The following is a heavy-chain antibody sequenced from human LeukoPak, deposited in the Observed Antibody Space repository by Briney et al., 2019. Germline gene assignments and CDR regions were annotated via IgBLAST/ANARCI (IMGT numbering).Heavy chain of an antibody. J-gene: IGHJ5*02. CDR1: GGTFSSYA. D-gene: IGHD2-2*01. Sequence: GASVKVSCKASGGTFSSYAISWVRQAPGQGLEWMGGIIPIFGTANYAQKFQGRVTITTDESTSTAYMELSSLRSEDTAVYYCARSKLVPAAQYWFDPWGQGTLVTVSS. V-gene: IGHV1-69*05. CDR2: IIPIFGTA. CDR3: ARSKLVPAAQYWFDP.